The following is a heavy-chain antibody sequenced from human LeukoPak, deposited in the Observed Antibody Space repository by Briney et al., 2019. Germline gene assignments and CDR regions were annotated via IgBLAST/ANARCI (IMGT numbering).Heavy chain of an antibody. D-gene: IGHD2-15*01. CDR3: ARVEDIDESLFDY. CDR1: GYTFTSYG. CDR2: INGYNGNT. V-gene: IGHV1-18*01. J-gene: IGHJ4*02. Sequence: GASVKVSCKASGYTFTSYGISWVRQAPGQGLEWMGWINGYNGNTNYAQTFQGRVTMTTDTSTSTAYMNLRSLRSDDTAVYYCARVEDIDESLFDYWGQGTLVTVSS.